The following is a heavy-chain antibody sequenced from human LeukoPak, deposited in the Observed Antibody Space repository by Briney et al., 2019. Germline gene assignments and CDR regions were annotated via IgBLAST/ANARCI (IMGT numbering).Heavy chain of an antibody. Sequence: SGTLSLTCAVSGGSISSSNWWGWVRPPPGKGLEWIGEIYHSGSTNYNPSLKSRVTISVDTSKNQFSLKLISVTAADTAVYYCARGRAYYYDSSGYYWDYWGQGTLVTVSS. J-gene: IGHJ4*02. CDR3: ARGRAYYYDSSGYYWDY. V-gene: IGHV4-4*02. CDR2: IYHSGST. CDR1: GGSISSSNW. D-gene: IGHD3-22*01.